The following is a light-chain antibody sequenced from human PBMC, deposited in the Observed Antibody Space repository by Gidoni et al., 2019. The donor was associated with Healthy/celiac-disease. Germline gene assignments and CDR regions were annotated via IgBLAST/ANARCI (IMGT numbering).Light chain of an antibody. V-gene: IGLV2-8*01. J-gene: IGLJ3*02. CDR3: SSYAGSNNWV. CDR2: EVS. CDR1: SSDAGGYNY. Sequence: QSARTQPPSASGSPGQSVTISCTGTSSDAGGYNYVSWYQQHPGKAPKLMIYEVSKRPSGVPDRFSGSKSCNTASLTVSWLQAEDEADYYCSSYAGSNNWVFGGGPKLTVL.